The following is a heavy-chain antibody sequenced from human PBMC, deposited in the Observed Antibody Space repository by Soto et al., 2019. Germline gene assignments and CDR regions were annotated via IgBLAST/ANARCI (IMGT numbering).Heavy chain of an antibody. CDR3: VRGGPVAGPTSSEAYHPFDF. CDR2: INPNSGGT. Sequence: QVQLVQSGAEVKKPGASVEVSCKTSGYTFSDHYTHWVRQAPGQGLEWMGWINPNSGGTGYAEKFQGRATMTRDTSISTAYMELNRLNSDDTAVYYCVRGGPVAGPTSSEAYHPFDFWGQGTLVTVSS. V-gene: IGHV1-2*02. J-gene: IGHJ4*02. CDR1: GYTFSDHY. D-gene: IGHD6-19*01.